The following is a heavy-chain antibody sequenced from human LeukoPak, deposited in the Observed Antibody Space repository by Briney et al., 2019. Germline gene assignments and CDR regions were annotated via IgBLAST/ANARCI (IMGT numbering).Heavy chain of an antibody. J-gene: IGHJ5*02. CDR1: RFTFSNYW. V-gene: IGHV3-7*01. D-gene: IGHD3-16*01. CDR3: ARRLGVWYNWFDP. Sequence: GGSLRLSCAASRFTFSNYWMTWVRQAPGKGLEWVASINLDGSEKFYVDSVKGRFTISRDNAKNSLYLQMNSLRAEDTAVYYCARRLGVWYNWFDPWGQGTLVTVSS. CDR2: INLDGSEK.